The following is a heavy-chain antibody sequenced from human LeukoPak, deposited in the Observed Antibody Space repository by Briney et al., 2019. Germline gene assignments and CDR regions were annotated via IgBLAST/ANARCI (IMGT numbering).Heavy chain of an antibody. CDR3: AKDQVSYGDYGYYYYGMDV. CDR1: GFTFSSYG. D-gene: IGHD4-17*01. J-gene: IGHJ6*02. CDR2: ISYDGSNK. V-gene: IGHV3-30*18. Sequence: GGSLRLSCAASGFTFSSYGMHWVRQAPGKGLEWVAVISYDGSNKYYADSVKGRFTISRDNSKNTLYLQMSSLRAEDTAVYYCAKDQVSYGDYGYYYYGMDVWGQGTTVTVSS.